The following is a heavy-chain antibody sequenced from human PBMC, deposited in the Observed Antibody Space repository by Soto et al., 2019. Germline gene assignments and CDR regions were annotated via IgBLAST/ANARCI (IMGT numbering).Heavy chain of an antibody. D-gene: IGHD3-22*01. CDR1: GYTFTSYG. V-gene: IGHV1-18*01. CDR3: ARDLADYYDSSGPLDYSYSGMDV. CDR2: ISAYNGNT. Sequence: GASVKVSCKASGYTFTSYGISWVRQAPGQGLEWMGWISAYNGNTNYAQKLQGRVTMTTDTSTSTAYMELRSLRSDDTAVYYCARDLADYYDSSGPLDYSYSGMDVWGQGTTVTVSS. J-gene: IGHJ6*02.